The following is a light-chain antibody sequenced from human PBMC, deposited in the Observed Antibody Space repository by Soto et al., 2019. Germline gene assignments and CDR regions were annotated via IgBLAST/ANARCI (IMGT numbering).Light chain of an antibody. CDR3: QQDGSSSWI. V-gene: IGKV3-20*01. Sequence: EIVLTQSPGTLSLSPGERATLSCRASQSVSSSYFAWYQQRFGQAPRLLIYGASSRATGIPDRFSGSGSGTDFTLTISRLEPEDFAVYYCQQDGSSSWIFGQGTKVEIK. CDR1: QSVSSSY. CDR2: GAS. J-gene: IGKJ1*01.